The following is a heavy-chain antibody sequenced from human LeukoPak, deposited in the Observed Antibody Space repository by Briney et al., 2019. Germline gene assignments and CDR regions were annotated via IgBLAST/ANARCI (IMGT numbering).Heavy chain of an antibody. V-gene: IGHV3-48*03. Sequence: GGSLRLSCAASGFTFSSYEMNWVRQAPGKGLEGVSYISSSGSTIYYADSVKGRFTISRDNAKNSLYLQMNSLRAEDTAVYYCARDLAHLTGPDEYGMDVWGQGTTVTVSS. J-gene: IGHJ6*02. CDR3: ARDLAHLTGPDEYGMDV. CDR1: GFTFSSYE. D-gene: IGHD3-9*01. CDR2: ISSSGSTI.